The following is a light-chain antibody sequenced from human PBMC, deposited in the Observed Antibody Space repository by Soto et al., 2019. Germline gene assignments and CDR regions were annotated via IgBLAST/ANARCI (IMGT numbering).Light chain of an antibody. J-gene: IGLJ1*01. Sequence: QSALTQPASVSVAPGQAIPIPCTGTTSDVVGYNYFSWYQQHPGKAPKLMIYDVSNRPSGVSSRFSGSKSGNMASLTISGLQAEDVADYYCSSYTSSSTLYVFGTGTKVTVL. CDR1: TSDVVGYNY. CDR2: DVS. V-gene: IGLV2-14*01. CDR3: SSYTSSSTLYV.